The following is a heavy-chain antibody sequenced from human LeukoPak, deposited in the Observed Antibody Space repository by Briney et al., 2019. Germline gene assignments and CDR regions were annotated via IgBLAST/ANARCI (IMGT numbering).Heavy chain of an antibody. CDR1: GFTFSNYA. CDR3: ARGVRIAVAGYIDY. D-gene: IGHD6-19*01. V-gene: IGHV3-23*01. Sequence: GGSLRLSCAASGFTFSNYAMNWVRQAPGKGLEWVSAISGSGGNTYYADSVKGRFTISRDNSKNTLYLQMNSLRAEDTAVYYCARGVRIAVAGYIDYWGQGTLVTVSS. CDR2: ISGSGGNT. J-gene: IGHJ4*02.